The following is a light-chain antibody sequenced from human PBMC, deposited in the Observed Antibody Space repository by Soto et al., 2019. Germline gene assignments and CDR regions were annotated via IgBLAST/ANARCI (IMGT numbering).Light chain of an antibody. Sequence: DIQMTQSPSTLSASVGDRVTITCRASESISTWLAWYQQKPGKAPKLLIYMASTLESGVPSRFSGSASGTEFTLTISSLQPDDFATYYCQQNNTYPATFGQGTKVEIK. CDR3: QQNNTYPAT. V-gene: IGKV1-5*03. J-gene: IGKJ1*01. CDR1: ESISTW. CDR2: MAS.